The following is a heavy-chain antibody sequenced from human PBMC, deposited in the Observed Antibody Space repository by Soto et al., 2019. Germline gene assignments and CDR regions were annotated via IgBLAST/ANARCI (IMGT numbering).Heavy chain of an antibody. V-gene: IGHV3-48*04. CDR1: GFIFSSYD. J-gene: IGHJ5*02. CDR3: ARTYGTGSLNWFDP. Sequence: EVQLVESGGGLVQPGGSLRLSCAASGFIFSSYDMNWVRQAPGKGLEWVSYISSGSGNILYADSVKGRFTISRDNAKNLLYLQMNSRRAEDTAVYYCARTYGTGSLNWFDPWGQGTLVTVSS. D-gene: IGHD3-10*01. CDR2: ISSGSGNI.